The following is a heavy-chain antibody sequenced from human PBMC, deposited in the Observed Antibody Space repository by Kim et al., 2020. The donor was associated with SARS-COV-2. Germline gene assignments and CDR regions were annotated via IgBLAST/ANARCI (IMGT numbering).Heavy chain of an antibody. V-gene: IGHV3-23*01. D-gene: IGHD1-1*01. J-gene: IGHJ6*02. CDR3: AKALVERRYYYYGMDV. Sequence: VKGRFTIARDTSKNTLYRQMNSLRAEDTAVYYCAKALVERRYYYYGMDVWGQGTTVTVSS.